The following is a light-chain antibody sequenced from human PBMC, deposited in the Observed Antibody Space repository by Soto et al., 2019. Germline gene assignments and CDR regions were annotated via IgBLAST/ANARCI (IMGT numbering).Light chain of an antibody. CDR2: GAS. J-gene: IGKJ4*01. CDR3: QQYKDWPPLT. CDR1: QNININ. V-gene: IGKV3D-15*01. Sequence: EIVMTQSPVILSVSPGERATLSCRASQNININLAWYQQRPGQAPRVLIYGASSRASGIPDRFSGSGSGTDFTLTINSLEPDDCAFYYCQQYKDWPPLTFGGGTRVDMK.